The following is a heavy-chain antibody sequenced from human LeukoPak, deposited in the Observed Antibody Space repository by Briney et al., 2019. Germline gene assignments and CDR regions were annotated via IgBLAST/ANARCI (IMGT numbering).Heavy chain of an antibody. V-gene: IGHV3-30*02. Sequence: GGSLRLSCAASGFTFRSYGMHWVRQAPGKGLEWVAFIRYDGSNKYYADSVKGRFTISRDNSKNTLYLQMNSLRAEDTAVYYCAKGGYDSSGYHIPPRFDYWGQGTLVTVSS. CDR3: AKGGYDSSGYHIPPRFDY. D-gene: IGHD3-22*01. J-gene: IGHJ4*02. CDR1: GFTFRSYG. CDR2: IRYDGSNK.